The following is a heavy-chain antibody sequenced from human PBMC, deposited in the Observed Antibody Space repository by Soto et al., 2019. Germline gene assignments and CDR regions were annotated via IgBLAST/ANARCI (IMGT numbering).Heavy chain of an antibody. CDR1: GFIFSDYY. CDR2: ISSGGYTI. V-gene: IGHV3-11*01. D-gene: IGHD6-6*01. J-gene: IGHJ4*02. Sequence: QVQLLESGGGLVKPGGSLRLSCAASGFIFSDYYMSWFRQAPGKGLEWLSYISSGGYTIYYADSVKGRFTISRDNAKNSLYLQMNSLGADDTAVYFCARAQYSSSSVFDYWGQGTLVTVSS. CDR3: ARAQYSSSSVFDY.